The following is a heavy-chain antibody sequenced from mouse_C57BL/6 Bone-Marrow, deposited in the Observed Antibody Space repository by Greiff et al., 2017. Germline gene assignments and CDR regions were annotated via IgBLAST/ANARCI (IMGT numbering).Heavy chain of an antibody. CDR1: GFTFSSYG. J-gene: IGHJ3*01. Sequence: EVKLVESGGDLVKPGGSLKLSCAASGFTFSSYGMSWVRQTPDKRLEWVATISSGGSYTYYPDSVKGRFTISRDNAKNTLYLQMSSLKSEYTAMYYCASYYWFAYWGQGTLVTVSA. D-gene: IGHD2-1*01. CDR3: ASYYWFAY. CDR2: ISSGGSYT. V-gene: IGHV5-6*01.